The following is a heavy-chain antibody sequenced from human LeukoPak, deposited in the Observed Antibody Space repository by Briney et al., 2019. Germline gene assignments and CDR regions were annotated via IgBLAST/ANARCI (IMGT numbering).Heavy chain of an antibody. J-gene: IGHJ4*02. CDR1: GGSISSGSYY. D-gene: IGHD2-2*01. V-gene: IGHV4-61*01. Sequence: SETLSLTCTVSGGSISSGSYYWSWIRQPPGKGLEWIGYIYYSGSTNYNPSLKSRVTISVDTSKNQFSLKLSSVTAADTAVYYCARGYAIFDYWGQGTLVTVSS. CDR2: IYYSGST. CDR3: ARGYAIFDY.